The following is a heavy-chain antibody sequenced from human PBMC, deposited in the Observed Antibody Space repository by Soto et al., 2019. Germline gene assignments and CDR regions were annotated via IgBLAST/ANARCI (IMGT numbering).Heavy chain of an antibody. CDR1: GGSISSYY. V-gene: IGHV4-59*01. CDR2: IYYSGST. J-gene: IGHJ6*02. CDR3: ARVGVVVVPAAFYYYYGMDV. D-gene: IGHD2-2*01. Sequence: SETLSLTCTVSGGSISSYYWSWIQQPPGKGLEWIGYIYYSGSTNYNPSLKSRVAISVDTSKNQFSLKLSSVTAADTAVYYCARVGVVVVPAAFYYYYGMDVWGQGTTVTVSS.